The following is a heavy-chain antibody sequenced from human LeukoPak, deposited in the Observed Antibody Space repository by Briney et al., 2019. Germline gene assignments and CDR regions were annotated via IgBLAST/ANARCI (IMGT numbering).Heavy chain of an antibody. V-gene: IGHV5-51*01. J-gene: IGHJ4*02. CDR2: MYPGDSDT. CDR1: GYSFRTYW. CDR3: ARSPTDEAFDY. Sequence: GESLKISCKTSGYSFRTYWIGWVRQMPGRGLEWMAIMYPGDSDTTYSPSFQGQVTISVDKSISTAYLQWSSLGASDTATYYCARSPTDEAFDYWGQGTLVVVSS.